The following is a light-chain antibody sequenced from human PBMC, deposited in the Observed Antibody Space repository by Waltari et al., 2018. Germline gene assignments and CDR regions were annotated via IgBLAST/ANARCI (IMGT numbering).Light chain of an antibody. Sequence: QSALTQPASVSGSPGQSITISCPGTSSVVGYYNFVSWYQLHPGKAPKLMIYEVTNRPSGVSNRFSGSKSGNTASLTISGLQAEDEADYYCSSYLGSRTDWVFGGGTKVTVL. CDR1: SSVVGYYNF. CDR2: EVT. V-gene: IGLV2-14*01. J-gene: IGLJ3*02. CDR3: SSYLGSRTDWV.